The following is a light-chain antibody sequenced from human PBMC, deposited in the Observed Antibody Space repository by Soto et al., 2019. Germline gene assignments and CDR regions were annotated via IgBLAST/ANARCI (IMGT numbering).Light chain of an antibody. CDR1: QSVISNY. J-gene: IGKJ4*01. CDR2: GAS. V-gene: IGKV3-20*01. Sequence: ENVLTQSPGTLSLSPGERATLSCRASQSVISNYLAWYQQKPGQAPSLRIYGASSRATGIPDRFSGSGSGTAFTLTISRLETDDFAVYYCHYYGVAPLPGSSPLPCGGGTKVEIK. CDR3: HYYGVAPLPGSSPLP.